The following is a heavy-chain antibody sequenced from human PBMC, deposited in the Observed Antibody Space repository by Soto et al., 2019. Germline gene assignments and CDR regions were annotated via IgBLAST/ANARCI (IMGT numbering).Heavy chain of an antibody. Sequence: QVQLVESGGGVVQPGRSLRLSCAASGFTFSSYGMQWVRQAPGKGLEWVAVISYDGSNKYYADSVKGRFTISRDNSKNTLYLQMNSLRAEDTAVYYCAKDSDQRLADFDYWGQGTLVTVSS. CDR1: GFTFSSYG. J-gene: IGHJ4*02. CDR3: AKDSDQRLADFDY. D-gene: IGHD6-25*01. V-gene: IGHV3-30*18. CDR2: ISYDGSNK.